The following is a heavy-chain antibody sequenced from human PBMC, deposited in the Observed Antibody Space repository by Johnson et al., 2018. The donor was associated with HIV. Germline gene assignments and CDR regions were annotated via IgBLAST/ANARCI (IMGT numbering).Heavy chain of an antibody. CDR2: ISYDGSNK. Sequence: QMLLVESGGGVVQPGRSLRLSCAASGFTFSSYAMHWVRQAPGKGLEWVAVISYDGSNKYYADSVKGRFTVSRDNSKNALFLQMNNLGPEDAGIYFCAKTYYGGNDDAFDLWGQGTMVTVSS. D-gene: IGHD4-23*01. CDR1: GFTFSSYA. CDR3: AKTYYGGNDDAFDL. J-gene: IGHJ3*01. V-gene: IGHV3-30*04.